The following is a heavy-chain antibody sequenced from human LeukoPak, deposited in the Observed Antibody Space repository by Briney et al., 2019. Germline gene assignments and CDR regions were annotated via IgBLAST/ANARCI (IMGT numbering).Heavy chain of an antibody. V-gene: IGHV6-1*01. CDR2: TYYRSRWNN. Sequence: SQTLSLTRAISGDSVSSNSVAWSWLRQSPSRGLEWLGRTYYRSRWNNEYAESVKSRITINPDTSNNQFSLQLNSVTPEDTAVYYCVRWSHSSHYFDYWGQGTLVTVSS. J-gene: IGHJ4*02. CDR3: VRWSHSSHYFDY. CDR1: GDSVSSNSVA. D-gene: IGHD6-13*01.